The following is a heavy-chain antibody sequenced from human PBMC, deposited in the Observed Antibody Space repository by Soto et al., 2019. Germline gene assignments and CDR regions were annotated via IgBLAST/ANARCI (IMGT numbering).Heavy chain of an antibody. J-gene: IGHJ5*02. CDR2: INHSGRV. CDR1: GGSFSGHS. V-gene: IGHV4-34*01. CDR3: STRAYDTNCYYRFDP. Sequence: QVQLQQWGAGLLKPSETLSLTCAVYGGSFSGHSWTWIRQSPGKGLEWIGDINHSGRVNYSPSLKSRVTMSLDTSKNQLSLTLSAVTAADTAMYYCSTRAYDTNCYYRFDPWGHGTLVTVSS. D-gene: IGHD3-22*01.